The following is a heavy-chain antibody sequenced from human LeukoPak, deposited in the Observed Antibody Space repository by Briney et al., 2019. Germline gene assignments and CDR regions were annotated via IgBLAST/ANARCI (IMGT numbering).Heavy chain of an antibody. D-gene: IGHD3-22*01. Sequence: SETLSLTCTVSGGSISSSSHYWGWIRQPPGKGLEWIGSMYYRGSTYHNPSLKSRVTISVDTSKNQFSLKLSSVTAADTAVYYCARSSEGRYYYDSSGFSYYYYYMDVWGKRTTVTISS. CDR1: GGSISSSSHY. J-gene: IGHJ6*03. CDR3: ARSSEGRYYYDSSGFSYYYYYMDV. V-gene: IGHV4-39*07. CDR2: MYYRGST.